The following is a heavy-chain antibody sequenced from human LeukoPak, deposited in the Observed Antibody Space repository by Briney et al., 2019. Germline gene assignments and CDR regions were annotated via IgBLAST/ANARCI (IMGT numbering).Heavy chain of an antibody. Sequence: GGSLRLSCAASGLIFRNYAMTWVRQAPGKGLEWVSTIAGDGTSTFYADSVRGRFTISRDNSMNTLSLRMNSLRAEDTAVYYCARDLVDSGAFDIWGQGTMVTVSS. V-gene: IGHV3-23*01. CDR2: IAGDGTST. CDR3: ARDLVDSGAFDI. D-gene: IGHD5-18*01. CDR1: GLIFRNYA. J-gene: IGHJ3*02.